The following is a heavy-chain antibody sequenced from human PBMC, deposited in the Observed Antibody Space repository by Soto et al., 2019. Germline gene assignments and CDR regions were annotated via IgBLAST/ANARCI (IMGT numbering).Heavy chain of an antibody. CDR1: GYTFTSYG. CDR2: ISAYNGNT. CDR3: ARDIVVVVADGVKAIYYYYGMDV. D-gene: IGHD2-15*01. V-gene: IGHV1-18*01. J-gene: IGHJ6*02. Sequence: GASVKVSCKASGYTFTSYGISWVRQAPGQGLEWMGWISAYNGNTNYAQKLQGRVTMTTDTSTSTAYMELRSLRSDDTAVYYCARDIVVVVADGVKAIYYYYGMDVWGQGTTVTVSS.